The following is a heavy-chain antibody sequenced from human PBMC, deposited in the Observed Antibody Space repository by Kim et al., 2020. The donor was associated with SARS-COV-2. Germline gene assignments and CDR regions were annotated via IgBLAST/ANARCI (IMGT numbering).Heavy chain of an antibody. CDR2: ISGSGGST. CDR3: AKDRYGDYGYFQH. V-gene: IGHV3-23*01. CDR1: GFTFSSYA. Sequence: LSLTCAASGFTFSSYAMSWVRQAPGKGLEWVSAISGSGGSTYYADSVKGRFTISRDNSKNTLYLQMNSLRAEDTAVYYCAKDRYGDYGYFQHWGQGTLVTVSS. D-gene: IGHD4-17*01. J-gene: IGHJ1*01.